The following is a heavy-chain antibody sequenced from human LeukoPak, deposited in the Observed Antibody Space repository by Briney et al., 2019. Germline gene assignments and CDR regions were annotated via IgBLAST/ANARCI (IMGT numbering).Heavy chain of an antibody. CDR1: GFTFDDYG. Sequence: SGGSLRLSCAASGFTFDDYGMSWVRQAPGKGLEWVSGINWNGGSTGYADSVKGRFTISRDNAKNSLYLQMNSLRAEDTALYYCAREYTAMVTAYFDYWGQGTLVTVSS. V-gene: IGHV3-20*04. CDR2: INWNGGST. D-gene: IGHD5-18*01. CDR3: AREYTAMVTAYFDY. J-gene: IGHJ4*02.